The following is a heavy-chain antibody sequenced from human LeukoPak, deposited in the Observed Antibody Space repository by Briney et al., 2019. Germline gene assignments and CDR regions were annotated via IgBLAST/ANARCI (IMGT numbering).Heavy chain of an antibody. Sequence: AASVKVSCKASGYTFIGYYLHWVRQAPGQGLEWMGWIKPNSGGANYAQKFQGRVTMTRDTSISTVYMDLSSLRSDDTAVYYCARGGSFFTYYNDRRAYDYDALGDFFDYWGQGTLVSVSA. CDR2: IKPNSGGA. V-gene: IGHV1-2*02. D-gene: IGHD3-22*01. J-gene: IGHJ4*02. CDR1: GYTFIGYY. CDR3: ARGGSFFTYYNDRRAYDYDALGDFFDY.